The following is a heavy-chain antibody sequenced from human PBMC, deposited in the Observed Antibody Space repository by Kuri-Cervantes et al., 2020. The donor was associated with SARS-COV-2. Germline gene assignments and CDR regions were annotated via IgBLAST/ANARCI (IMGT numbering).Heavy chain of an antibody. CDR3: ARGVGSTPAAKPVGYFDY. J-gene: IGHJ4*02. CDR2: INNSGSN. V-gene: IGHV4-34*01. CDR1: GGSFSGYC. Sequence: SETLSLTCAVYGGSFSGYCWGWSRQPPGTGLEWVGEINNSGSNNYNTSLKGRFTISVDTSKNQFSLKLSSVTAANTAVSYCARGVGSTPAAKPVGYFDYWGQGTPVTVSS. D-gene: IGHD2-2*02.